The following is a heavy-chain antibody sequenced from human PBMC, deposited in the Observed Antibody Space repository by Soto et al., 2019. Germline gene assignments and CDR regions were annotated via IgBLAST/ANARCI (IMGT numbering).Heavy chain of an antibody. CDR1: GFTFSSYG. Sequence: GGSLRLSCAASGFTFSSYGMHWVRQAPGKGLEWVAVIWYDGSNKYYADSVKGRSTISRDNSKNTLYLQMNSLRAEDTAVYYCAREGIVVVPAAIRPIDYWGQGTLVTVSS. CDR2: IWYDGSNK. D-gene: IGHD2-2*01. V-gene: IGHV3-33*01. CDR3: AREGIVVVPAAIRPIDY. J-gene: IGHJ4*02.